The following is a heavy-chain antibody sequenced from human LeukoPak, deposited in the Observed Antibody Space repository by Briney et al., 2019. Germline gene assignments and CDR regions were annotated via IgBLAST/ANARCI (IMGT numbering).Heavy chain of an antibody. J-gene: IGHJ4*02. Sequence: TGGSLRLSCAASGFTFSSYWMHWVRQAPGKGLVWVSHISSDGSSTNYADSVKGRFTISRDNAKNTLYLQMNSLRAEDTAVYYCAREGSSFDYWGQGNLVTVSP. V-gene: IGHV3-74*01. CDR2: ISSDGSST. CDR3: AREGSSFDY. CDR1: GFTFSSYW. D-gene: IGHD6-19*01.